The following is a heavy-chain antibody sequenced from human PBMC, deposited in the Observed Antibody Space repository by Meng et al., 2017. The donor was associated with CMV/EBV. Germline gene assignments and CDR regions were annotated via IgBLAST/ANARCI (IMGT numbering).Heavy chain of an antibody. Sequence: GGSLRLSCAASGFTFSSYAMHWVRQAPGKGLEWVAVISYDGSNKYYADSVKGRFTISRDNSKNTLYLQMSSLRAEDTAVYYCARGVRTIQAAEYDYWGQGTLVTVSS. CDR1: GFTFSSYA. J-gene: IGHJ4*02. CDR2: ISYDGSNK. D-gene: IGHD2-15*01. CDR3: ARGVRTIQAAEYDY. V-gene: IGHV3-30-3*01.